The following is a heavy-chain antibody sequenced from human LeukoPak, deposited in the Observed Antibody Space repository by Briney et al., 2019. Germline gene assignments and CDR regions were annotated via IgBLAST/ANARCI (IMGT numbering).Heavy chain of an antibody. J-gene: IGHJ4*02. CDR1: GFSFSSYT. V-gene: IGHV3-48*01. CDR2: IDTTSTTT. D-gene: IGHD2-2*01. CDR3: ATRTGIVVVPAATEPFDY. Sequence: GGSLRLSCAASGFSFSSYTMNWVRQAPGKGLEWISYIDTTSTTTNYADSVKGRFTISRDNSKNTLYLQMNSLRAEDTAVYYCATRTGIVVVPAATEPFDYWGQGTLVTVSS.